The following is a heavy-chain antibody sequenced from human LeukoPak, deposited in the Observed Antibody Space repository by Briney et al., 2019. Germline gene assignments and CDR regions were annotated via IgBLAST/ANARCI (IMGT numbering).Heavy chain of an antibody. CDR3: AKDHAPYRGSGSYAGMDV. V-gene: IGHV3-30*18. Sequence: GGSLRLSCAASGFTFSSYGMHWVRQAPGKGLEWVAVISYDGSNKYHTDSVKGRFSISRENSKNTLYPQMNSLRTEDTAVYYCAKDHAPYRGSGSYAGMDVWGQGTTVTVSS. D-gene: IGHD3-10*01. J-gene: IGHJ6*02. CDR1: GFTFSSYG. CDR2: ISYDGSNK.